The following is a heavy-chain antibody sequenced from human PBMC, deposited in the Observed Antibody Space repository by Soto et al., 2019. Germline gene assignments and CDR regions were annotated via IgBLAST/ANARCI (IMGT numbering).Heavy chain of an antibody. D-gene: IGHD3-22*01. J-gene: IGHJ3*02. CDR3: ARDWGYYDSSGYYGTDDAFDI. CDR2: ISYDGSNK. CDR1: GFTFTSYA. Sequence: PGGSLTLSCAASGFTFTSYAMTWVRQAPGEGLEWVAVISYDGSNKYYADSVKGRFTISRDNSKNTLYLQMNSLRAEDTAVYYCARDWGYYDSSGYYGTDDAFDISGQGTMVTVSS. V-gene: IGHV3-30-3*01.